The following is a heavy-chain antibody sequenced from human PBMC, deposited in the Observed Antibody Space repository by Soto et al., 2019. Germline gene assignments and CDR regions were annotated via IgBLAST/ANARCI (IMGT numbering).Heavy chain of an antibody. D-gene: IGHD3-16*01. CDR2: ISSSSSYI. J-gene: IGHJ4*02. V-gene: IGHV3-21*01. Sequence: GGSLRLSCAASGFTFSSYSMNWVRQAPGKGLEWVSSISSSSSYIYYADSVKGRFTISRDNAKNSLYLQMNSLRADDTAVYYCAKDRLAGGFAYWGQGTLVTVSS. CDR1: GFTFSSYS. CDR3: AKDRLAGGFAY.